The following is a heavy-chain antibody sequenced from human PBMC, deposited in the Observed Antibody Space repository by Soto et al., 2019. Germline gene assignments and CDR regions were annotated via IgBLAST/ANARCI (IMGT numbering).Heavy chain of an antibody. CDR2: INHSGST. V-gene: IGHV4-34*01. CDR3: ARYPYGNDFRWFDP. Sequence: LETLCLTCAVYGGSFSGYYWRWIRQPPGKGLEWIGEINHSGSTNYNPSLKSRVTISVDTSKNQFSLKLSSVTAADTAVYYCARYPYGNDFRWFDPWGQGTLVTVSS. J-gene: IGHJ5*02. CDR1: GGSFSGYY. D-gene: IGHD3-3*01.